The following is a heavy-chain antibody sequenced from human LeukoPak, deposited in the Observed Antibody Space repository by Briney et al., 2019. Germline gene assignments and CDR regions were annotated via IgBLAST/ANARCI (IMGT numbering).Heavy chain of an antibody. CDR3: AKAPRHAGYSSSWGYFDY. V-gene: IGHV3-23*01. CDR2: ISGSGGST. Sequence: PGGSLRLSCAASGFTFSSYGMSWVRQAPGKGLEWVSAISGSGGSTYYADSVKGRFTISRDNSKNTLYLQMNSLRAEDTAVYYCAKAPRHAGYSSSWGYFDYWGQGTLVTVSS. D-gene: IGHD6-13*01. CDR1: GFTFSSYG. J-gene: IGHJ4*02.